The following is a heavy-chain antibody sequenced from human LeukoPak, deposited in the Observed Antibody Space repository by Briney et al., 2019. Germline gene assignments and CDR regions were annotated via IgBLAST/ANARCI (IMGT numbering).Heavy chain of an antibody. CDR3: ATSPDIFPPHAFGI. CDR2: IYHSGST. D-gene: IGHD3-9*01. CDR1: GGSISSSNW. Sequence: SGTLSLTCAVSGGSISSSNWWSWVRQPPGKGLEWIGEIYHSGSTNYNPSLKSRVTISVDKSKNQFSLKLSSVTAADTAVYYCATSPDIFPPHAFGIWGQGTMVTVSS. V-gene: IGHV4-4*02. J-gene: IGHJ3*02.